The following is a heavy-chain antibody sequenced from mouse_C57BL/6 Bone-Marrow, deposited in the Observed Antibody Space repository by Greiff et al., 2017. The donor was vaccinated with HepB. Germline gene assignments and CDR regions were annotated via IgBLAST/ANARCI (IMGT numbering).Heavy chain of an antibody. CDR1: GFTFSSYG. D-gene: IGHD2-4*01. CDR2: ISSGGSYT. CDR3: ARRDYNYFDY. J-gene: IGHJ2*01. Sequence: EVKLVESGGDLVKPGGSLKLSCAASGFTFSSYGMSWVRQTPEKRLEWVATISSGGSYTYYPDSVKGRFTISRDNAKNTLYLQMSSLKSEDTAMYYGARRDYNYFDYWGQGTTLTVSS. V-gene: IGHV5-6*02.